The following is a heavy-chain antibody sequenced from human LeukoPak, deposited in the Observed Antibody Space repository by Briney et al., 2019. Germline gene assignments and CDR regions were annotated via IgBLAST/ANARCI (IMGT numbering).Heavy chain of an antibody. CDR1: GYSFTSHG. D-gene: IGHD6-19*01. Sequence: GEPLKISCKGSGYSFTSHGIGWGRQIPGKGLEWMGIIYPGDSDTRYSTSFQGQVTISADKYISTSYLQWSSLKASDTAMYYCARLRSGWAYDAFDIWGQGTMVTVSP. CDR2: IYPGDSDT. CDR3: ARLRSGWAYDAFDI. J-gene: IGHJ3*02. V-gene: IGHV5-51*01.